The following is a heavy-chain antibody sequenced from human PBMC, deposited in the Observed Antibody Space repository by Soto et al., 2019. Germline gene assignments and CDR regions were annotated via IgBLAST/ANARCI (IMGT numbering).Heavy chain of an antibody. CDR1: GGSFSGYY. J-gene: IGHJ4*02. V-gene: IGHV4-34*01. CDR3: ARHLYYDFWSGSHGYFDY. CDR2: INHSGST. Sequence: PSETLSLTCAVYGGSFSGYYWSWIRQPPGKGLEWIGEINHSGSTYYNPSLKSRVTISVDTSKNQFSLKLSSVTAADTAMYYCARHLYYDFWSGSHGYFDYWGQGTLVTVSS. D-gene: IGHD3-3*01.